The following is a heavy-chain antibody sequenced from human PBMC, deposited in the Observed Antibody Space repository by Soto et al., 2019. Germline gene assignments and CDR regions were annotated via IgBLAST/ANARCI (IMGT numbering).Heavy chain of an antibody. CDR1: GYTFTTYD. J-gene: IGHJ6*03. CDR3: ARRVAAAGTYYYYYYMDV. Sequence: QVQLVQSGAEVKKPGASVKVSCKASGYTFTTYDLNWVRQATGQGLEWMGWMNPNSDNTGYAQKFQGRVTMTRNTSISTAYMELSSLRSDDTAVYYCARRVAAAGTYYYYYYMDVWGKGTTVTVSS. V-gene: IGHV1-8*01. CDR2: MNPNSDNT. D-gene: IGHD6-13*01.